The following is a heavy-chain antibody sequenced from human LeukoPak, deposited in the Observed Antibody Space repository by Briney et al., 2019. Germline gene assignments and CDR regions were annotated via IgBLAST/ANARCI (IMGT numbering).Heavy chain of an antibody. V-gene: IGHV3-23*01. CDR3: AKDLSRAVAADWFDP. Sequence: PGGSLPLSCAASGFTFSNYDMSWVRQAPGKGLEWVSSISDSGGSTYYADSVKGRFTISRDNSKNTLYLQMTNLRAADTAVYYCAKDLSRAVAADWFDPWDQGALVTVSS. CDR1: GFTFSNYD. J-gene: IGHJ5*02. D-gene: IGHD6-19*01. CDR2: ISDSGGST.